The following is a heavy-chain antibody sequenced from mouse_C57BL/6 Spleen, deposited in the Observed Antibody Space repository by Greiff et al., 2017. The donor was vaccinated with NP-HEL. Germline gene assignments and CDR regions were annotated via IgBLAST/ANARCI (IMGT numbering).Heavy chain of an antibody. J-gene: IGHJ2*01. Sequence: QVQLQQSGADLVRPGASVTLSCKASGYTFTDYEMHWVKQTPVHGLEWIGAIDPETGGTAYNQKFKGKAILTADKSSSTAYMELRSLTSEDSAVYYCTRRGLPYYFDDWGQGTTLTVSS. CDR2: IDPETGGT. CDR3: TRRGLPYYFDD. CDR1: GYTFTDYE. D-gene: IGHD2-4*01. V-gene: IGHV1-15*01.